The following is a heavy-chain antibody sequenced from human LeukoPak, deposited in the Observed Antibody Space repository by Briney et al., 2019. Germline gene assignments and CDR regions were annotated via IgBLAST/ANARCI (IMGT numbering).Heavy chain of an antibody. CDR1: GGSISSSSYY. Sequence: SETLSLTCTVSGGSISSSSYYWGWIRQPPGKGLEWIGSIYYSGSTYYNPSLKSRVTISVDTSKNQFSLKLSSVTAADTAVYYCAAQQLAIDYWGRGTLVTVSS. V-gene: IGHV4-39*01. CDR3: AAQQLAIDY. D-gene: IGHD6-13*01. J-gene: IGHJ4*02. CDR2: IYYSGST.